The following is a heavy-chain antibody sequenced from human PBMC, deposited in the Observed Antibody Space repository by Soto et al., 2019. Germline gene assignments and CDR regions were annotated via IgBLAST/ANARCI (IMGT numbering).Heavy chain of an antibody. Sequence: GGSLRLSCAASGFTFSSYWMSWVRQAPGKGLEWVANIKQDGSGKFYVDSVKGRFTISKDNAKNSVYLQMNSLRAEDTAVYYCARGHTTSPNWFDPWGQGTLVTVSS. V-gene: IGHV3-7*03. CDR2: IKQDGSGK. CDR1: GFTFSSYW. CDR3: ARGHTTSPNWFDP. J-gene: IGHJ5*02. D-gene: IGHD2-2*01.